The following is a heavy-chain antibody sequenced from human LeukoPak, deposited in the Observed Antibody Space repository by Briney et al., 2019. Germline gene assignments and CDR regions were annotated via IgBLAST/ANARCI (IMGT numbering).Heavy chain of an antibody. V-gene: IGHV1-8*03. CDR3: ARGPRRYIVVVPAAREWYFDL. Sequence: ASVKVSCKASGYTSTSYDINWVRQATGQGLEWMGWMNPNSGNTGYAQKFQGRVTITRNTSISTAYMELSSLRSEDTAVYYCARGPRRYIVVVPAAREWYFDLWGRGTLVTVSS. J-gene: IGHJ2*01. D-gene: IGHD2-2*01. CDR1: GYTSTSYD. CDR2: MNPNSGNT.